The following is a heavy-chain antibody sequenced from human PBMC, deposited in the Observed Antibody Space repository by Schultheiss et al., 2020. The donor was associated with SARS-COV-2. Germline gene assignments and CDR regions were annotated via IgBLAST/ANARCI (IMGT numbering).Heavy chain of an antibody. CDR2: IYPGDSDT. Sequence: GGSLRLSCKGSEYSFTSYWIGWVRQMPGKGLEWMGIIYPGDSDTRYSPSFQGQVTISADKSISTAYLQWSSLKASDTAMYYCARRRQYYDFWSGDNWFDPWGQGTLVTVSS. CDR1: EYSFTSYW. J-gene: IGHJ5*02. CDR3: ARRRQYYDFWSGDNWFDP. D-gene: IGHD3-3*01. V-gene: IGHV5-51*01.